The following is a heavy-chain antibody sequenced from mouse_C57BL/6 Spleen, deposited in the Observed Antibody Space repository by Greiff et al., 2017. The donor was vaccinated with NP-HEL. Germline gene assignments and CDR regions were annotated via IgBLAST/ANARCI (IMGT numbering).Heavy chain of an antibody. J-gene: IGHJ3*01. CDR2: INPNNGGT. CDR1: GYTFTDYY. Sequence: VQLQQSGPELVKPGASVKISCKASGYTFTDYYMNWVKQSHGKSLEWIGDINPNNGGTSYNQKFKGKATLTVDKSSSTAYMELRSLTSEDSAVYYCAREGYYYGSRSAYWGQGTLVTVSA. V-gene: IGHV1-26*01. CDR3: AREGYYYGSRSAY. D-gene: IGHD1-1*01.